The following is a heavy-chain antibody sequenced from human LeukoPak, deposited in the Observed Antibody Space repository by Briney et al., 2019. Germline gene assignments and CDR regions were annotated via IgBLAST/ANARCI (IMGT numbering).Heavy chain of an antibody. Sequence: ASVKVSCKASGYTFTSDYMHWVRQAPGQGLEWMGIINPSGGSTSYAQKFQGRVTMTRDTSTSTVYMELSSLRSEDTAVYYCARVSGYCSGGSCYGLPSHGMDVWGQGATVSVSS. D-gene: IGHD2-15*01. V-gene: IGHV1-46*01. CDR2: INPSGGST. CDR3: ARVSGYCSGGSCYGLPSHGMDV. J-gene: IGHJ6*02. CDR1: GYTFTSDY.